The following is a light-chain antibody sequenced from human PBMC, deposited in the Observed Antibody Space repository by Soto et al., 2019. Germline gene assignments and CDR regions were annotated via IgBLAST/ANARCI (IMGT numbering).Light chain of an antibody. CDR1: QSFRSNY. J-gene: IGKJ3*01. CDR3: QQYGSSL. Sequence: EIVLTQSPGTLSLSPGERANLSCRASQSFRSNYLAWYQQKPGQAPRLLIYGASTRATDIPDRFSGSGSGTDFTLTISRLEPEDFAVYYCQQYGSSLFGPGTKVDIQ. V-gene: IGKV3-20*01. CDR2: GAS.